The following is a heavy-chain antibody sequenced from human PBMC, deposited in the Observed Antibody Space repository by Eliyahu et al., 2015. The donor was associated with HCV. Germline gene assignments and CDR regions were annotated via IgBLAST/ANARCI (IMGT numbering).Heavy chain of an antibody. D-gene: IGHD4-17*01. J-gene: IGHJ4*02. CDR2: TYYSGST. Sequence: QVQLQESGPGLVKASETLSLTCTVXGVSISDSHWSWIRQSPGQRLEWIGHTYYSGSTNYHPSLRSRVTISVDTSRNQFSLEVRSVTAADTALYYCARGRYGDDPGYWGQGTLVNVSS. V-gene: IGHV4-59*13. CDR3: ARGRYGDDPGY. CDR1: GVSISDSH.